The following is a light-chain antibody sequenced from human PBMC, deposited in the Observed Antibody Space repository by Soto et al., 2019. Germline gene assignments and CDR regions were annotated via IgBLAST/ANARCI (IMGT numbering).Light chain of an antibody. Sequence: DIQMTQSPSSLSASVGDRFTITCRASQSISDWLAWYQQKPGTAPKLLIYKASRLESGVPSRFSGSGSGTEFTLTISGLQPDDFATYYCQHYNDYPWTFGQGTKVDIK. CDR1: QSISDW. CDR3: QHYNDYPWT. V-gene: IGKV1-5*03. CDR2: KAS. J-gene: IGKJ1*01.